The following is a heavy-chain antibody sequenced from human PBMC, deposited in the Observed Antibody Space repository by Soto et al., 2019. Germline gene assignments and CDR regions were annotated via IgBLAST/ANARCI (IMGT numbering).Heavy chain of an antibody. J-gene: IGHJ6*02. Sequence: PGESLKISCKGSGYSFTSYWIGWVRQMPWKGLEWMGIIYPGDSDTRYSPSFQGQVTISADKSISTAYLQWSSLKASDTAMYYCARTRYYGSGSYIDYYYGMDVWGQGTTVTVSS. V-gene: IGHV5-51*01. D-gene: IGHD3-10*01. CDR1: GYSFTSYW. CDR2: IYPGDSDT. CDR3: ARTRYYGSGSYIDYYYGMDV.